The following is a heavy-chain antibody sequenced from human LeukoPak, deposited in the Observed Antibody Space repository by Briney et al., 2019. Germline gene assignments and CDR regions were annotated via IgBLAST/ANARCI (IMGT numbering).Heavy chain of an antibody. V-gene: IGHV4-39*07. CDR2: IYHSGST. J-gene: IGHJ5*02. CDR1: GGSISSSSYY. CDR3: ARMGITMVRGVSWFDP. D-gene: IGHD3-10*01. Sequence: SETLSLTCTVSGGSISSSSYYWGWIRQPPGKGLEWIGSIYHSGSTYYNPSLKSRVTISVDTSKNQFSLKLSSVTAADTAVYYCARMGITMVRGVSWFDPWGQGTLVTVSS.